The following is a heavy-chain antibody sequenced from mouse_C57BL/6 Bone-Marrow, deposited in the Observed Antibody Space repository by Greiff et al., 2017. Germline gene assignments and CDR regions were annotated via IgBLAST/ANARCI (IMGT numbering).Heavy chain of an antibody. D-gene: IGHD1-1*01. Sequence: QVQLQQPGAELVRPGTSVKLSCKASGYTFTSYWMHWVKQRPGQGLEWIGVIDPSDSYTNYNQKFKGKATLTVDTSSSTAYMQLSSLTSEDSAVYYCANPTLDYWGRGTSVTVSA. J-gene: IGHJ4*01. CDR2: IDPSDSYT. CDR1: GYTFTSYW. V-gene: IGHV1-59*01. CDR3: ANPTLDY.